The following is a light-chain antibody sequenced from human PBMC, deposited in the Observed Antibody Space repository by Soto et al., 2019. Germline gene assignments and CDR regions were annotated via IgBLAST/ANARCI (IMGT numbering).Light chain of an antibody. J-gene: IGLJ2*01. CDR1: SSDVGSYDL. CDR2: EGS. Sequence: QSALTQPASVSGSPGQSITISCTETSSDVGSYDLVSWYQQHPGKGPRLMIYEGSKRPSGVSSRFSGSRSGNTASLTISGLQAEDEADYYCCSYAGASTVFGGGTKVTVL. V-gene: IGLV2-23*01. CDR3: CSYAGASTV.